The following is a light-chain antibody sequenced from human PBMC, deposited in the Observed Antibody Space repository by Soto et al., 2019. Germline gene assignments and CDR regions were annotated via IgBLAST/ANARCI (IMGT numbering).Light chain of an antibody. CDR3: QQYNTYSSLT. CDR2: DAS. V-gene: IGKV1-5*01. Sequence: IQMPPSPSTLSASVGDRVTITFRASQSISSWLAWYQQKLGRAPRLLIYDASSLESGVPSRFSGSGYGTEFTLTISSLQPDDFATYYCQQYNTYSSLTFGGGTKVDIK. CDR1: QSISSW. J-gene: IGKJ4*01.